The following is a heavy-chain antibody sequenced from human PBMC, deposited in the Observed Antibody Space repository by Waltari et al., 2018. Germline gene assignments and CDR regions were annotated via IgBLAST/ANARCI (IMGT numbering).Heavy chain of an antibody. V-gene: IGHV3-33*01. D-gene: IGHD3-3*01. CDR2: MWYDGSNK. Sequence: QVQLVESGGGVVQPGRSLRLSCAASGITFSSYGMHWVRQAPGKGPEWGAVMWYDGSNKYYADSGKGRFTISRDKSKDTLYLQMNSRRAGDTAVYYCAREVWSGYSPFDYWGQGTLVTVSS. CDR3: AREVWSGYSPFDY. J-gene: IGHJ4*02. CDR1: GITFSSYG.